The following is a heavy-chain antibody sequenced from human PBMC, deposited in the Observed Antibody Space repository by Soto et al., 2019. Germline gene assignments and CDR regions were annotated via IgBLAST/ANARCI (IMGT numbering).Heavy chain of an antibody. CDR3: TTDPVTMIVVVPSSG. CDR1: GFTFSNAW. J-gene: IGHJ4*02. V-gene: IGHV3-15*01. CDR2: IKSKTDGGTT. Sequence: AGGSLRLSCAASGFTFSNAWMSWVRQAPGKGLEWVGRIKSKTDGGTTDYAAPVKGRFTISRDDSKNTLYLQMNSLKTEDPAVYYCTTDPVTMIVVVPSSGWGQGTLVTVSS. D-gene: IGHD3-22*01.